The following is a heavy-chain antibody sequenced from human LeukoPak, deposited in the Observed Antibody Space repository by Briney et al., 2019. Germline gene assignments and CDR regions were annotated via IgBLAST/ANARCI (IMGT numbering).Heavy chain of an antibody. J-gene: IGHJ4*02. CDR2: IRSKAYGGTT. CDR3: TRDLCSSTSCYAPFDY. Sequence: GGSLRLSCTASGFTFGDYAMSWVRQAPGKGLEWVAFIRSKAYGGTTEYAASVKGRFTISTDDSKSIAYLQMNSLKTEDTAVYYCTRDLCSSTSCYAPFDYWGQGTLVTVSS. V-gene: IGHV3-49*04. CDR1: GFTFGDYA. D-gene: IGHD2-2*01.